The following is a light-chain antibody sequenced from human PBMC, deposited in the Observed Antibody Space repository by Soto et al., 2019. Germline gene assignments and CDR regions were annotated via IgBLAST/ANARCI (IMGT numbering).Light chain of an antibody. CDR2: EVN. CDR3: SSYTSSSTLV. V-gene: IGLV2-14*01. J-gene: IGLJ2*01. CDR1: SSDVGGYKY. Sequence: QSALTQPASVSGSPGQSITISCTGTSSDVGGYKYVYWYQQHPGKAPKLMIFEVNYRPSGVSNRFSGSKSGNTASLTISGLQAEDEADYYCSSYTSSSTLVFGGGTKLTVL.